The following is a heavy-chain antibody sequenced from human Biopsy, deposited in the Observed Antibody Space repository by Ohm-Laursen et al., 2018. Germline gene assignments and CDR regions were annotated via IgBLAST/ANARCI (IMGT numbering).Heavy chain of an antibody. CDR2: IYYGGTT. Sequence: SETLSLTCTVSGGPFGINSHYWIWIRQPPGKRLEWIASIYYGGTTHYNASLQGRVTISVDQPKNQFSLRLTSVTAADTAVYYCSKRDLSGTSPVWGQGTTVTVSS. CDR1: GGPFGINSHY. V-gene: IGHV4-39*01. J-gene: IGHJ6*02. D-gene: IGHD1-26*01. CDR3: SKRDLSGTSPV.